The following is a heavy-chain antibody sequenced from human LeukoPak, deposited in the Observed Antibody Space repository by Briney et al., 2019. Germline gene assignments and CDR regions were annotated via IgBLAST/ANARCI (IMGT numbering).Heavy chain of an antibody. Sequence: GASVKVSCKASGGTFSSYAISWVRQAPGQGLEWMGRIIPILGIANYAQKFQGRVTITADKSTSTAYMELSSLRSEDTAVYYCARGQRPGRHYYDSSAMGYWGQGTLVTVSS. CDR3: ARGQRPGRHYYDSSAMGY. V-gene: IGHV1-69*04. D-gene: IGHD3-22*01. CDR2: IIPILGIA. CDR1: GGTFSSYA. J-gene: IGHJ4*02.